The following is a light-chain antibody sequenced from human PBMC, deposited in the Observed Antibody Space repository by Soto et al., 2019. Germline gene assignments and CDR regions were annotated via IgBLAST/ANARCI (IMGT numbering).Light chain of an antibody. Sequence: QSALTQRRSVSGSPGQSVTISCTGTSGDVGGYNYVSWYQQYPGKVPKLMIYDVNRRPSGVPDRFSGSKSGNTASLTISGLQAEDEADYYCCSYAGRYTVMFGGGTKLTVL. J-gene: IGLJ3*02. CDR1: SGDVGGYNY. V-gene: IGLV2-11*01. CDR3: CSYAGRYTVM. CDR2: DVN.